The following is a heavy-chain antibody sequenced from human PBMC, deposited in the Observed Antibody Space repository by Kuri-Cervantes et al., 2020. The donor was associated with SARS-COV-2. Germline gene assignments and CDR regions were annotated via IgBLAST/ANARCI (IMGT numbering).Heavy chain of an antibody. Sequence: GGSLRLSCAASGFTFRTYGMHWVRQAPGKGLEWVALISYDEVNKYCADSVKGRFSISRDNSRNTLYLQMNSLRAEDTAVYYCAGFPEWELLPFDIWGQGTMVTVSS. V-gene: IGHV3-30*03. J-gene: IGHJ3*02. D-gene: IGHD1-26*01. CDR3: AGFPEWELLPFDI. CDR2: ISYDEVNK. CDR1: GFTFRTYG.